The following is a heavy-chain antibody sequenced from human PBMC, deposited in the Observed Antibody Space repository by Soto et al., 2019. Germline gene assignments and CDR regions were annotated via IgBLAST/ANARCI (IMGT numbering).Heavy chain of an antibody. CDR2: IHYSGNT. J-gene: IGHJ3*02. V-gene: IGHV4-39*01. CDR1: GGSISSSGYY. Sequence: QLQLQESGPGLVKPSETLSLTCTVSGGSISSSGYYWGWIRQPPGKGLEWIGSIHYSGNTYYNPSLKSRVTISVDTSKNQFSLKLSSVTAADTAVYYCASLDLVPWAFNMWGRGTMVTVSS. CDR3: ASLDLVPWAFNM. D-gene: IGHD2-21*01.